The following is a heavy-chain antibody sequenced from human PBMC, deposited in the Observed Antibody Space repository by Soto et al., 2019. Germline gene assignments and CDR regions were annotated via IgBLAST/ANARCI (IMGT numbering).Heavy chain of an antibody. Sequence: QVQLQESGPGLVKPSQTLSLTCTVSGGSISSGGYYWSWIRQHPGKGLEWIGYIYYSGSTYYNQALMCRVIITVATSKIQFSLKLSSVTAAYTAVYSCAQTFMVAATRSPRWCVPWGQGTLVTVSS. CDR3: AQTFMVAATRSPRWCVP. J-gene: IGHJ5*02. CDR1: GGSISSGGYY. D-gene: IGHD2-15*01. V-gene: IGHV4-31*08. CDR2: IYYSGST.